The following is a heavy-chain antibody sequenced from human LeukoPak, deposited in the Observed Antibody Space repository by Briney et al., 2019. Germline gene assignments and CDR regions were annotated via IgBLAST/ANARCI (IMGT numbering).Heavy chain of an antibody. V-gene: IGHV3-53*01. CDR3: ARERGGDCTTTTCRYGMDV. J-gene: IGHJ6*02. Sequence: GGSLRLSCAASGFTVSGTYTSWVRQAPGKGLEWVSVIYSSGTTYYADSVKGRFTISRDTSKNTLYLQMNSLRAEDTAVYYCARERGGDCTTTTCRYGMDVWGQGTTVTVSS. CDR1: GFTVSGTY. CDR2: IYSSGTT. D-gene: IGHD2-2*01.